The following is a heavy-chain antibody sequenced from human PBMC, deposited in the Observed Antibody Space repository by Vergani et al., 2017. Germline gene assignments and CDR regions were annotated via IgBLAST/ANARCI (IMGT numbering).Heavy chain of an antibody. J-gene: IGHJ5*02. CDR2: IQFDGSNQ. V-gene: IGHV3-33*05. D-gene: IGHD2-2*02. CDR3: ARRGCTSCYSNWFDP. Sequence: QVQLVESGGGVVQRGGSLRLSCATSGFTLSNYDMQWIRQGPGKGLEFVAFIQFDGSNQYYADSVKGRFTLSRDFSKNTLYLQMNSLRAEDTAVYYCARRGCTSCYSNWFDPWGQGTLVTVSS. CDR1: GFTLSNYD.